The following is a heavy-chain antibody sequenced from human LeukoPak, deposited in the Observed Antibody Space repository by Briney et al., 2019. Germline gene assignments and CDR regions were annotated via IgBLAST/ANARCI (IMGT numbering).Heavy chain of an antibody. V-gene: IGHV3-23*01. D-gene: IGHD1-14*01. J-gene: IGHJ4*02. CDR1: GFTFNNYA. Sequence: HPGGSLRLSCAASGFTFNNYAMSWVRQPPGKGLEWVSTISDSGGSTYYADSVKGRFTISRDNSKNTPYLQMNSLRAEDTAVYYCAKRSGNNPLYYFDYWGQGTLVTVSS. CDR3: AKRSGNNPLYYFDY. CDR2: ISDSGGST.